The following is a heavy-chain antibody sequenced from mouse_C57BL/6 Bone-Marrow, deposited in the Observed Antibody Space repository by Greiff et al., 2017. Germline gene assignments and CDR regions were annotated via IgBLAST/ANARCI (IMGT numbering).Heavy chain of an antibody. CDR2: IHPNSGST. V-gene: IGHV1-64*01. CDR1: GYTFTSYW. D-gene: IGHD1-1*01. Sequence: VQLQQPGAELVKPGASVKLSCKASGYTFTSYWMHWVKQRPGQGLEWIGMIHPNSGSTNYNEKFKSKATLTVEKSSSTAYMQLSSLTSEDSAVYYCARDYVSSYSGYYAMDYWGQGTSVTVSS. CDR3: ARDYVSSYSGYYAMDY. J-gene: IGHJ4*01.